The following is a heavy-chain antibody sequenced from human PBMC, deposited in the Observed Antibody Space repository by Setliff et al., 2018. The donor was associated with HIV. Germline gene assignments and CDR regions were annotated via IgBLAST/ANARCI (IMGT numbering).Heavy chain of an antibody. J-gene: IGHJ6*03. Sequence: SETLSLTCAVSSYSISSGYYWGWIRQPPGKGLEWIGSIYHSGSTYYNPSPKSRVTISVDTSKNQFSLKLSSVTAADTAVYYCARGRGSLPVLYYYYYYMDVWGKGTTVTVSS. V-gene: IGHV4-38-2*01. D-gene: IGHD1-26*01. CDR2: IYHSGST. CDR3: ARGRGSLPVLYYYYYYMDV. CDR1: SYSISSGYY.